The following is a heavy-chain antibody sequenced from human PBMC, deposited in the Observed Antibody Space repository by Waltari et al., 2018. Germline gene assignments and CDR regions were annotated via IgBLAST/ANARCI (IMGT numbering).Heavy chain of an antibody. CDR3: ARGASINLSSAFDP. J-gene: IGHJ5*01. CDR2: INPNSGAS. D-gene: IGHD3-9*01. Sequence: VQLVQSGAEVKKPGASVKVSCKASGYTFTAFFIHWVRQAPGQGLEWMGRINPNSGASNYAVKLQGRISLTRDMSLNTAFMELSRLTSDDTAVYYCARGASINLSSAFDPWGQGTLVTVSS. V-gene: IGHV1-2*06. CDR1: GYTFTAFF.